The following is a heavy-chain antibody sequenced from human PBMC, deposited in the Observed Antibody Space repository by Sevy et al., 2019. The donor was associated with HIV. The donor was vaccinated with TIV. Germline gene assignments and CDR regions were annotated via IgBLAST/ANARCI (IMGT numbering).Heavy chain of an antibody. Sequence: TLSLTCTVSGGSISSYYWSWIRQPAGKGLEWIGRIYTSGSTNYNPSLKSRVTMSVDTSKNQFSLKLSSVTAADTAVYYCARDGMVRGVTGDYYYYGMDVWGQGTTVTVSS. D-gene: IGHD3-10*01. CDR2: IYTSGST. CDR3: ARDGMVRGVTGDYYYYGMDV. J-gene: IGHJ6*02. V-gene: IGHV4-4*07. CDR1: GGSISSYY.